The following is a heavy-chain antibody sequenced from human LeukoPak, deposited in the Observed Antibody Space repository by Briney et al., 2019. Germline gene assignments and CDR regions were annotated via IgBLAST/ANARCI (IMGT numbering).Heavy chain of an antibody. V-gene: IGHV3-21*01. CDR3: ARYSEVYYYVDV. J-gene: IGHJ6*03. CDR1: GFTFDTYN. CDR2: IRSYSSYI. D-gene: IGHD2-21*01. Sequence: KPGGSLRLSCAASGFTFDTYNFNWVRQAPGKGLEWVATIRSYSSYIHYADSVKGRFTISRDDAKKSLYLQMNSLRAEDTAVYFCARYSEVYYYVDVWGAGTTVIVSS.